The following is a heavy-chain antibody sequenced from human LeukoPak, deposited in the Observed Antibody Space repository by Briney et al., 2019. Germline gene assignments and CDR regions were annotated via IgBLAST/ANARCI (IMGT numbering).Heavy chain of an antibody. V-gene: IGHV4-59*01. D-gene: IGHD3-3*01. CDR3: ARGFGPQDRVLRFLEWLTHSHYFDY. CDR2: IYYSGST. CDR1: GGSISSYY. Sequence: SETLSLTCTVSGGSISSYYWSWIRQPPGKGLEWIGYIYYSGSTNYNPSLKSRVTISVDTPKNQFSLKLSSVTAADTAVYYCARGFGPQDRVLRFLEWLTHSHYFDYWGQGTLVTVSS. J-gene: IGHJ4*02.